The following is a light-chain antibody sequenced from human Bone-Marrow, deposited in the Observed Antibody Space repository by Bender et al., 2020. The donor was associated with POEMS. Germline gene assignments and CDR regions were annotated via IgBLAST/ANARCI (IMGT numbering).Light chain of an antibody. J-gene: IGLJ3*02. V-gene: IGLV2-23*02. CDR2: EVT. CDR3: CSYAASNTWL. Sequence: QSALTQPASVSGSPGQSITISCTGTSNDVGTYNLVSWYQQHPGKAPKLLIYEVTKRPSGVSTRFSGSKSGNTASLTISGLQAEDEADYYCCSYAASNTWLFGGGTKLTVL. CDR1: SNDVGTYNL.